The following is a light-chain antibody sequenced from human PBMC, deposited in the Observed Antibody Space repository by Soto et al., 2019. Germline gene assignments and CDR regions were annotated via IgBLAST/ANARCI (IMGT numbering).Light chain of an antibody. CDR1: SSNIGSNI. J-gene: IGLJ2*01. CDR3: AAWDDSLTSVV. V-gene: IGLV1-44*01. CDR2: SDN. Sequence: QSVLTQAPSASGTPGQRVTISCSGRSSNIGSNIVNWYQQLPGTAPKLLIYSDNQRPSGVPDRFSGSKSGTSASLAISGLQYEDEADYYCAAWDDSLTSVVFGGGTKLTVL.